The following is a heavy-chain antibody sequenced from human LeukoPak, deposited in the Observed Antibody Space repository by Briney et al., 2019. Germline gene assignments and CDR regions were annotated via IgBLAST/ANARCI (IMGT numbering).Heavy chain of an antibody. CDR1: GYTFTSYG. CDR2: ISAYNGNT. V-gene: IGHV1-18*01. CDR3: ARRRDGYNHLEVPLDY. D-gene: IGHD5-24*01. J-gene: IGHJ4*02. Sequence: ASVKVSCKASGYTFTSYGISWVRQAPGQGLEWMGWISAYNGNTNYAQKLQGRVTMTTDTSTSTAYMELRSLRSDDTAVYYCARRRDGYNHLEVPLDYWGQGTLVTVSS.